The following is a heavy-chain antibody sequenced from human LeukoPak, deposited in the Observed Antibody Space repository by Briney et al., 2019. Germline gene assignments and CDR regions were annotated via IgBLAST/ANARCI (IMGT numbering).Heavy chain of an antibody. CDR2: IYSGGST. Sequence: GGSLRLSCAASGFTVSSNYMSWVRQAPGKGLEWVSVIYSGGSTYYADSVKGRFTISRDNSKNTLYLQMNSLRAEDTAVYYCERADYYDSSGYFPGGFQHWGQGTLVTVSS. J-gene: IGHJ1*01. CDR1: GFTVSSNY. CDR3: ERADYYDSSGYFPGGFQH. V-gene: IGHV3-66*01. D-gene: IGHD3-22*01.